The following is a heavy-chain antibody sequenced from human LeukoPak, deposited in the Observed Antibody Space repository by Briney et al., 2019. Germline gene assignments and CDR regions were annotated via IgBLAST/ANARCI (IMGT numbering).Heavy chain of an antibody. Sequence: GGSLRLSCAASGFIFNNAWMSWVRQAPGKGLEWVSSISSSSSYIYYADSVKGRFTISRDNAKNSLYLQMNSLRAEDTAVYYCVRGSLASGVVVYYYYYLDVWGKGTTVTVSS. J-gene: IGHJ6*03. CDR3: VRGSLASGVVVYYYYYLDV. V-gene: IGHV3-21*01. CDR1: GFIFNNAW. CDR2: ISSSSSYI. D-gene: IGHD3-3*01.